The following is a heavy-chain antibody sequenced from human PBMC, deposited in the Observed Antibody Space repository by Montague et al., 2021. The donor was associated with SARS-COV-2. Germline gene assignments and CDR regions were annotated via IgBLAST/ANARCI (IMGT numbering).Heavy chain of an antibody. V-gene: IGHV4-59*01. CDR1: GGSISSYY. CDR3: ARDVGWYSSSWFDY. CDR2: LYYSGST. J-gene: IGHJ4*02. D-gene: IGHD6-13*01. Sequence: SETLSLTCTVSGGSISSYYWSWIRQPPGKGLEWIGYLYYSGSTNXNPSLKSRVTISVDTSKNQFSLRLNSVTAADTAVYYCARDVGWYSSSWFDYWGQGTLVTVSS.